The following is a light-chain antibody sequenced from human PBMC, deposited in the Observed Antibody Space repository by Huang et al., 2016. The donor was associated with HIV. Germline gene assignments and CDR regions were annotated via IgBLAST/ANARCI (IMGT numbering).Light chain of an antibody. V-gene: IGKV1-39*01. CDR3: QQSYSTPGYT. CDR2: AAS. CDR1: QNIKNY. J-gene: IGKJ2*01. Sequence: DIQMTQSPSSLSASVGDRVTITCRASQNIKNYLNWYQQKPGKAPKVLIFAASSLQSGVPSRFSGSGSGTDFTLTISNLQPEDFATYYCQQSYSTPGYTFGQGTKLEIK.